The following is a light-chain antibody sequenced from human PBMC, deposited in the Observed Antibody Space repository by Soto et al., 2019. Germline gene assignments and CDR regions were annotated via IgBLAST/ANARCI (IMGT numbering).Light chain of an antibody. Sequence: EIVLTQSPGTLSLSPGERATLSCRASQSVSSSYLAWYQQKPGQAPRLLIYGASSRDTGIPDRFSGSGSGTDFTLTISRLEPEDFAVYYCQQYGDSPPWTFGQGTKVEI. V-gene: IGKV3-20*01. CDR3: QQYGDSPPWT. CDR1: QSVSSSY. CDR2: GAS. J-gene: IGKJ1*01.